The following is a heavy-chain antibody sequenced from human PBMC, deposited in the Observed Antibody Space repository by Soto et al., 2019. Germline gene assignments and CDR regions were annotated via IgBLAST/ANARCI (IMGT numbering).Heavy chain of an antibody. D-gene: IGHD3-16*01. J-gene: IGHJ5*02. CDR2: IYDSGPT. CDR1: GGSISSGGYS. V-gene: IGHV4-31*03. CDR3: ARVGVINGSDP. Sequence: QVQLQEAGPGLVKPSKTLSLTCTVSGGSISSGGYSWSWIRQHPGKGLEWIGYIYDSGPTYYNPSLKRRVTIPVDTSKTQFSLKLRSLTAAHTAVYYCARVGVINGSDPWGQGTLFTVSS.